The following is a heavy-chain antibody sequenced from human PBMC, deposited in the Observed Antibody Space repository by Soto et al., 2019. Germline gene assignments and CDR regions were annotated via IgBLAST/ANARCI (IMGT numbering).Heavy chain of an antibody. CDR1: GFTFSSYS. CDR2: IKEDGSEK. J-gene: IGHJ4*02. V-gene: IGHV3-7*05. CDR3: ARGIYY. Sequence: GGSLRLSCAASGFTFSSYSMNWVRQTPGKGLEWVANIKEDGSEKYYVDSVKGRFSISRDNAKNSLYLQMNSLRVEDTAVYYCARGIYYWGQGTLVTVSS.